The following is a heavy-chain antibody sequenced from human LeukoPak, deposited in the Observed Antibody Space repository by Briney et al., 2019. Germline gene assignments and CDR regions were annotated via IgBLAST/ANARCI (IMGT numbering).Heavy chain of an antibody. CDR2: IRYDGSNK. CDR1: GFTFSSYG. Sequence: GGSLRLSCAASGFTFSSYGMHWVRQAPGKGLEWVAFIRYDGSNKYYADSVKGRFTISRDNSKNTLYLQMNSLRAEDTAVYYCAKVSVGSGWVDYYMDVWGKGTTVTISS. D-gene: IGHD6-19*01. CDR3: AKVSVGSGWVDYYMDV. V-gene: IGHV3-30*02. J-gene: IGHJ6*03.